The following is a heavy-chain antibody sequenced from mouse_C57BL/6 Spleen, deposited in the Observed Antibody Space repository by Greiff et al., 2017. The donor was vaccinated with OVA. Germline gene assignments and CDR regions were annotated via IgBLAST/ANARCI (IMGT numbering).Heavy chain of an antibody. J-gene: IGHJ4*01. CDR2: IWSGGST. CDR1: GFSLTSYG. V-gene: IGHV2-2*01. Sequence: QVQLQQSGPGLVQPSQSLSITCTVSGFSLTSYGVHWVRQSPGKGLEWLGVIWSGGSTDYNAAFISRLSISKDNSKSPVFFKMNSLHADDTDISYCATDDGYYGWYAMDYWGQGTSVTVSS. D-gene: IGHD2-3*01. CDR3: ATDDGYYGWYAMDY.